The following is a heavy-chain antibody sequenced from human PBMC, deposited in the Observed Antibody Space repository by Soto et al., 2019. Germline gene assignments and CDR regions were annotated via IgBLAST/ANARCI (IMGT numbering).Heavy chain of an antibody. CDR2: ISSSSSYK. CDR1: GLTFSSYS. V-gene: IGHV3-21*01. J-gene: IGHJ5*02. D-gene: IGHD6-6*01. CDR3: ARDLGVRYSSSSVSWFDP. Sequence: GGSLRLSCAASGLTFSSYSMNWVRQAPGKGLQWVSSISSSSSYKYYADSVRGRFTISRDNAKNSLYLQMSSLRAEDTAVYYCARDLGVRYSSSSVSWFDPWGQGTLVTVSS.